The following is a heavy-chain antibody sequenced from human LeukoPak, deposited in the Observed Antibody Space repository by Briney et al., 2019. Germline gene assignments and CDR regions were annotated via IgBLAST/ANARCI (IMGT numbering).Heavy chain of an antibody. J-gene: IGHJ5*02. CDR1: GGTFSSYA. CDR2: MNPNSGNT. CDR3: ARVWQQLEGNWFDP. D-gene: IGHD6-13*01. Sequence: ASVKVSCKASGGTFSSYAISWVRQVAGQGLEWMGWMNPNSGNTGYAQKFQGRVTITRNTSITTSYMELSSLRSEDTAVYYCARVWQQLEGNWFDPWGQGTLVTVSS. V-gene: IGHV1-8*03.